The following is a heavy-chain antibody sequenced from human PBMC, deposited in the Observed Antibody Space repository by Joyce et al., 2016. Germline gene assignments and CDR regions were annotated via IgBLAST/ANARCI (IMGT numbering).Heavy chain of an antibody. CDR2: ILYSGNT. CDR3: ASNQWLVTYYFDY. J-gene: IGHJ4*02. CDR1: GGSISSRSYY. D-gene: IGHD6-19*01. Sequence: QLQLQESGPGLVRPSETLSLTCTVSGGSISSRSYYWVWIRHPPGKGLEWIGGILYSGNTYDNPSLKSRVTMSVDTSKNQFSLKLKSVTAADTAVYFCASNQWLVTYYFDYWGQGTLVTVSS. V-gene: IGHV4-39*07.